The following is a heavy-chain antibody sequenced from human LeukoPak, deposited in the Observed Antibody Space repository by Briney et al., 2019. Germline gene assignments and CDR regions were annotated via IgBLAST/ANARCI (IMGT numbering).Heavy chain of an antibody. Sequence: PGGSLRLSCAASGFTFSSYWMSWVRQAPGKGLEWVANIEQDGSEKYYVDSVKGRFTFSRDNAKNSLYLQMNSLRAEDTAVYYCARVVVVAAIRVYYYGMDVWGQGTTVTVSS. CDR1: GFTFSSYW. V-gene: IGHV3-7*03. D-gene: IGHD2-15*01. CDR3: ARVVVVAAIRVYYYGMDV. J-gene: IGHJ6*02. CDR2: IEQDGSEK.